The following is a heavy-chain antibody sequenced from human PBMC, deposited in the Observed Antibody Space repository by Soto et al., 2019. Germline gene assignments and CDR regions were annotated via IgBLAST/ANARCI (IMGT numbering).Heavy chain of an antibody. V-gene: IGHV3-33*01. CDR3: ARVPTDYSSSWYWFDP. Sequence: GGSLRLSCAASGFTFSSYGMHWVRQAPGKGLEWVAVIWYDGSEKYYVDSVKGRFTISRDNAKNSLYLQMNSLRAEDTAVYYCARVPTDYSSSWYWFDPWGQGTLVTVSS. CDR1: GFTFSSYG. D-gene: IGHD6-13*01. CDR2: IWYDGSEK. J-gene: IGHJ5*02.